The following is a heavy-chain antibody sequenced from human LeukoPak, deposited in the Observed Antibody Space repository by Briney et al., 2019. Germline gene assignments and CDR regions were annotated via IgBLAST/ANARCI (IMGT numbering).Heavy chain of an antibody. CDR1: GYTFTGYY. Sequence: SVNVSCKASGYTFTGYYMHWVRQAPGQGLEWMGRINPNSGGTNYAQKFQGRVTMTRDTSISKAYMELSRLISDDKAVYYCARDFDAATIFDYWGQGTLVTVSS. V-gene: IGHV1-2*06. D-gene: IGHD5-12*01. CDR3: ARDFDAATIFDY. CDR2: INPNSGGT. J-gene: IGHJ4*02.